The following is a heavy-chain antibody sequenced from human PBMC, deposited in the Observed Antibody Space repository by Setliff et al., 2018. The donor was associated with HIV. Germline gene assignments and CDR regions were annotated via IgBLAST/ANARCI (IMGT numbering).Heavy chain of an antibody. D-gene: IGHD3-16*01. CDR1: GDSVTSDSYY. CDR3: ARDWAAPYYYGMDV. CDR2: IYFSGST. V-gene: IGHV4-61*02. J-gene: IGHJ6*02. Sequence: SETLSLTCTVSGDSVTSDSYYWNWIRQPAGKTLEWIGRIYFSGSTNYNPSLKSRVTISIDTSKNQLSLKLSSVTAADTAVYYCARDWAAPYYYGMDVWDQGTTVTVS.